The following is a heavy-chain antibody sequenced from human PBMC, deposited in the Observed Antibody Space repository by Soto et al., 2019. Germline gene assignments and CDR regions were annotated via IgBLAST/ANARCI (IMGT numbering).Heavy chain of an antibody. D-gene: IGHD6-13*01. V-gene: IGHV4-31*03. Sequence: SETLSLTCTVSGGSISSGGYYWSWIRQHPGKGLEWIGYIYYSGSTYYNPSLKSRVTISVDTSKNQFSLKLSSVTAADTAVYYCARKNPHSSIAAAGTFDYWGQGTLVTVSS. CDR3: ARKNPHSSIAAAGTFDY. CDR2: IYYSGST. J-gene: IGHJ4*02. CDR1: GGSISSGGYY.